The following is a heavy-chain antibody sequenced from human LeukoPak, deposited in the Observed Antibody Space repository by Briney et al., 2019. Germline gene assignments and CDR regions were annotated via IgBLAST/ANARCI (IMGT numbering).Heavy chain of an antibody. Sequence: GGSLRLSCAASGFTFSSYGMHWVRQAPGKGLEWVAFIRYDGSNKYYADSVKGRFTISRDNAKNTLYLQMNSLRAEDTAVYYCAKDQITMVRGAGYFDYWGQGTLVTVSS. V-gene: IGHV3-30*02. J-gene: IGHJ4*02. D-gene: IGHD3-10*01. CDR3: AKDQITMVRGAGYFDY. CDR1: GFTFSSYG. CDR2: IRYDGSNK.